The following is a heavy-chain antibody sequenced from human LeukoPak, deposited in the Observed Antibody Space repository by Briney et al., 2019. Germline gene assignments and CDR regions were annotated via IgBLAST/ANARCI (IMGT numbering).Heavy chain of an antibody. CDR1: GGSISSYY. CDR2: IYYSGST. CDR3: ARGYSSSWTDWYFDL. Sequence: ASETLSLTCTVSGGSISSYYWSWIRQPPGKGLEWIGYIYYSGSTYYNPSLKSRVTISVDTSKNQFSLKLSSVTAADTAVYYCARGYSSSWTDWYFDLWGRGTLVTVSS. D-gene: IGHD6-13*01. V-gene: IGHV4-59*08. J-gene: IGHJ2*01.